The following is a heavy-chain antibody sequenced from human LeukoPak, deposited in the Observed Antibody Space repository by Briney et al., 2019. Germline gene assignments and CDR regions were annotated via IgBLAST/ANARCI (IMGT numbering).Heavy chain of an antibody. Sequence: GGSLRLSCAASGFTFSSYSMNWVRQAPGKGLEWVSYISSSSSTIYYADSVKGRFTISRDNSKNTLYLQMNSLRTEDMALYYCAKGGGERLRYYYYMDVWGKGTTVTVSS. CDR3: AKGGGERLRYYYYMDV. V-gene: IGHV3-48*01. D-gene: IGHD3-16*01. CDR1: GFTFSSYS. CDR2: ISSSSSTI. J-gene: IGHJ6*03.